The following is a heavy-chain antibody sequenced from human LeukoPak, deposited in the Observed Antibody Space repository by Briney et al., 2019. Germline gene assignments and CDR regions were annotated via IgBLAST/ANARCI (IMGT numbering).Heavy chain of an antibody. CDR1: GLTFSSSW. J-gene: IGHJ4*02. CDR2: INPDGIKR. CDR3: TTDTWYSAGH. Sequence: GGSLRLSCAVSGLTFSSSWMDWVRQAPGKGLEWVASINPDGIKRYSADSVKGRFTISRDNARNSLFLQMNSLRAEDTAIYYCTTDTWYSAGHWGQGTLVTVSS. D-gene: IGHD2-15*01. V-gene: IGHV3-7*03.